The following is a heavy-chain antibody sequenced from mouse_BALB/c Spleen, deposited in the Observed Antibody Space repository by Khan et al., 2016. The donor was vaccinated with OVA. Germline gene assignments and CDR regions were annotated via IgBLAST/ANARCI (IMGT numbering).Heavy chain of an antibody. CDR2: INTYTGEP. J-gene: IGHJ4*01. Sequence: QIQLVQSGPELKKPGETVKISCKASGHTFTKYGMNWVKQAPGKGLKWMGWINTYTGEPTYADVFNGRFAFSLETSASTAYLQINNLKNEDTATYFGARPPYFSYVLDNWGQGTSVTVSS. CDR1: GHTFTKYG. D-gene: IGHD2-10*01. V-gene: IGHV9-3-1*01. CDR3: ARPPYFSYVLDN.